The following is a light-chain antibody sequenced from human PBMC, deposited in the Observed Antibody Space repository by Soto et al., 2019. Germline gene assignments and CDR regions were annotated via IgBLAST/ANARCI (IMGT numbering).Light chain of an antibody. V-gene: IGKV3-11*01. J-gene: IGKJ4*01. CDR2: DAS. CDR1: QSVCIY. CDR3: QHRSRWPLT. Sequence: IVLTQSPATLSLSPGERATLSCRASQSVCIYLAWYQHRPGQAPRLLIYDASNRATGISARFSGSGFGTDFTLTINSLEPEDFAVYYCQHRSRWPLTFGGGTKVDIK.